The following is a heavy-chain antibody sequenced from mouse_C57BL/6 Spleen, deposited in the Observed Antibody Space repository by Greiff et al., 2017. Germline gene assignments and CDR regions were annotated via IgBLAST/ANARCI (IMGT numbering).Heavy chain of an antibody. Sequence: VQLQQPGAELVRPGSSVKLSCKASGYTFTSYWMDWVKQRPGQGLEWIGNIYPSDSETHYNQKFKDKATLTVDKSSSTAYMQLSSLTSEDSAVYYCARGYYYGSPFDYWGQGTTLTVSS. CDR1: GYTFTSYW. CDR3: ARGYYYGSPFDY. CDR2: IYPSDSET. J-gene: IGHJ2*01. V-gene: IGHV1-61*01. D-gene: IGHD1-1*01.